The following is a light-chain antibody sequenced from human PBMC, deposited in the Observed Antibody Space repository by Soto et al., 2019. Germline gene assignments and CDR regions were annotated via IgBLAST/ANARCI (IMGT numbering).Light chain of an antibody. Sequence: DIQMTQSPSSLSASVGDRVTITCQASQDISNYLNWYQQKPGKAPKLLIYEASNLETGVPSRFIGSGSVTDFTFTISSLQPEDIATYYCQQYDTLRVTVGPGTKVDIK. J-gene: IGKJ3*01. V-gene: IGKV1-33*01. CDR1: QDISNY. CDR3: QQYDTLRVT. CDR2: EAS.